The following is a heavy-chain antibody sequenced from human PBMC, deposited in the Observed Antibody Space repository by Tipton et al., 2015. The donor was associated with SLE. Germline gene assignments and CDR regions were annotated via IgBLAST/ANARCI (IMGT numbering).Heavy chain of an antibody. Sequence: TLSLTCTVSGGSISSYYWSWIRQPPGKGLEWIGYIYYSGSTNYNPSLKSRVTISIDTSKNQFFLKLTSVTAADTAVYYCARWIAVPATANSDAFDIWGQGTMVTVSS. CDR1: GGSISSYY. CDR3: ARWIAVPATANSDAFDI. D-gene: IGHD2-2*01. CDR2: IYYSGST. J-gene: IGHJ3*02. V-gene: IGHV4-59*12.